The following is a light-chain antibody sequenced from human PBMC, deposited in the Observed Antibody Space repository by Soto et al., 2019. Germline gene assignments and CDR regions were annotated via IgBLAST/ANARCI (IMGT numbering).Light chain of an antibody. V-gene: IGLV2-14*03. Sequence: QSVLTQPASVSGSPGQSITISCTGTSSDVGGYNYVSWYQHYPGKAPKLMIYDVSNRPSGVSNRFSGSKSGNTASLTISGLQAEDEADYYCSSYTRSSTRVFGGGTKLTVL. CDR3: SSYTRSSTRV. CDR2: DVS. J-gene: IGLJ2*01. CDR1: SSDVGGYNY.